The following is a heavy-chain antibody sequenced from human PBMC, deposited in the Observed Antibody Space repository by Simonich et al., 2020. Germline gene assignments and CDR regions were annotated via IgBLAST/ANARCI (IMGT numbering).Heavy chain of an antibody. CDR3: ARGGLADRRIVYYYYMDV. J-gene: IGHJ6*03. CDR2: IIPILGIA. V-gene: IGHV1-69*09. CDR1: GGTFSSYA. D-gene: IGHD2-15*01. Sequence: QVQLVQSGAEVKKPGSSVKVSCKASGGTFSSYAISWVRQAPGQGLEWMEGIIPILGIANYEQNFQGRGTITADKSTSTAYMELSSLRSEDTAVYYCARGGLADRRIVYYYYMDVWGKGTTVTVSS.